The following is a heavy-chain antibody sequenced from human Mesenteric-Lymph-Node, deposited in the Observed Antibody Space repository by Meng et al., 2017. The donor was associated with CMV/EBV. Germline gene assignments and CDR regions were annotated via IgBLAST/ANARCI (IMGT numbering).Heavy chain of an antibody. V-gene: IGHV4-39*01. Sequence: TVCGGTSSSRSYDWGWIGQAPGRGREWIGNVDYSGSTYYNPSLRSRVTISVDTSKNQFSLKLSSVAAADTAVYYCARHSPYIANWFDPWGQGTLVTVSS. CDR1: GGTSSSRSYD. D-gene: IGHD5-12*01. CDR3: ARHSPYIANWFDP. CDR2: VDYSGST. J-gene: IGHJ5*02.